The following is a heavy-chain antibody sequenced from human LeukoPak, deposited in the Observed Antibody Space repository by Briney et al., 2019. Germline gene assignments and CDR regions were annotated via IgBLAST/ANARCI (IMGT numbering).Heavy chain of an antibody. CDR3: ASGIAAADYYYMDV. CDR1: GGFLSSSNYY. Sequence: SETLSLICSVTGGFLSSSNYYWAWIRQPPGKGLEWIGTVYYSGRTDYSPSLRGRVTVSMDTSKNQFSLKLNSVTASDTAVYYCASGIAAADYYYMDVWGKGTTVTVSS. D-gene: IGHD6-13*01. V-gene: IGHV4-39*07. J-gene: IGHJ6*03. CDR2: VYYSGRT.